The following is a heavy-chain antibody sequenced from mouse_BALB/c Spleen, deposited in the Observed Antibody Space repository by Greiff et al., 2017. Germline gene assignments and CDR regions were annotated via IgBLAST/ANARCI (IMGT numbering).Heavy chain of an antibody. D-gene: IGHD1-1*01. V-gene: IGHV1-14*01. CDR2: INPYNDGT. CDR1: GYTFTSYV. J-gene: IGHJ3*01. CDR3: ARPYYYGSSYGFAY. Sequence: VQLQQSGPELVKPGASVKMSCKASGYTFTSYVMHWVKQKPGQGLEWIGYINPYNDGTKYNEKFKGKATLTSDKSSSTAYMELSSLTSEDSAVYYCARPYYYGSSYGFAYWGQGTLVTVSA.